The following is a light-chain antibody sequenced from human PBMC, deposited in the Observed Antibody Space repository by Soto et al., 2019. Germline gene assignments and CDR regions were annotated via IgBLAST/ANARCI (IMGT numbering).Light chain of an antibody. CDR3: QQYHDWPPIT. V-gene: IGKV3-15*01. CDR1: QSVSSD. Sequence: EIVMTQSPDTLSVSPGEGVTLSCRASQSVSSDLAWYQQKPGQSPRLLMYGASTRAADIPARFGGGGSGTEFTFSISSMQSEDGVIYYCQQYHDWPPITFGPGTKVEIK. J-gene: IGKJ3*01. CDR2: GAS.